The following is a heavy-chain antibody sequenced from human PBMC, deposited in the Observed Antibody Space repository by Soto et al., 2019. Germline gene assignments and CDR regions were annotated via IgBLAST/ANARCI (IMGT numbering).Heavy chain of an antibody. CDR2: ISTNNGNT. Sequence: QVQLVQSGGEVKKPGASVKVSCKASGYTFSDYGISWVRQAPGQRPKDMGWISTNNGNTKYAQNIQGRVTMTTDTSTSTGYMELRSLRPDDTAVYYCAIQRAGAYGMDVWGQGTTVTVSS. CDR3: AIQRAGAYGMDV. CDR1: GYTFSDYG. V-gene: IGHV1-18*01. J-gene: IGHJ6*02. D-gene: IGHD3-10*01.